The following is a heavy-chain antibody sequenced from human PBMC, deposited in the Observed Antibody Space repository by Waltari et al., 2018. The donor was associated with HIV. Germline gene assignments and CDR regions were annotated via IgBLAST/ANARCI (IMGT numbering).Heavy chain of an antibody. CDR2: ISTRGNTA. Sequence: EVQLLESGGGLVQPGGSLTLSCAASGLTFTSYAMYWVRQAPGKGLEWVSYISTRGNTAYYTDSVKGRFTTSRDNSRNTLYLHMASLRAEDTALYYCVKDQGSYMGWGDLWGQGTPVTVSS. CDR1: GLTFTSYA. CDR3: VKDQGSYMGWGDL. J-gene: IGHJ4*02. V-gene: IGHV3-23*01. D-gene: IGHD1-26*01.